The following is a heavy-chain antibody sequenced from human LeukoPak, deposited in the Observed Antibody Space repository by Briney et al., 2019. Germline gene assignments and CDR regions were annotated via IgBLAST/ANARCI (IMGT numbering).Heavy chain of an antibody. D-gene: IGHD6-19*01. Sequence: GGSLRLSCAASGFTFSSYAMHWVRQAPGKGLEWVAVISYDGSNKYYADSVKGRFTISRDNSKNTLYLQMNSLRAEDTAVYYCARDEQWLGFDYWGQGTLVTVSS. CDR2: ISYDGSNK. CDR3: ARDEQWLGFDY. J-gene: IGHJ4*02. V-gene: IGHV3-30*04. CDR1: GFTFSSYA.